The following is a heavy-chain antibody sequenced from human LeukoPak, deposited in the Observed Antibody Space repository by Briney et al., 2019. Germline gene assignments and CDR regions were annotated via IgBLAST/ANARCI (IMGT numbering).Heavy chain of an antibody. CDR3: ARGQSGRFLEWSVAFDI. J-gene: IGHJ3*02. CDR1: GGSFSGYY. Sequence: NPSETLSLTCAVYGGSFSGYYWSWIRQPPGKGLEWIGEINHSGSTNYNPSLKSRVTISVDTSKNQFSLKLSSVTAADTAVYYCARGQSGRFLEWSVAFDIWGQGTMVTVSS. D-gene: IGHD3-3*01. V-gene: IGHV4-34*01. CDR2: INHSGST.